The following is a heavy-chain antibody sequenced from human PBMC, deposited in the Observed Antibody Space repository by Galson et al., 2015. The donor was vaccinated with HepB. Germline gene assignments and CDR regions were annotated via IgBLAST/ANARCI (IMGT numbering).Heavy chain of an antibody. CDR1: GVTLSIYS. CDR3: ARGEEGIDWFFDY. D-gene: IGHD3-9*01. J-gene: IGHJ4*02. Sequence: SVKVSCKASGVTLSIYSISWVRQAPGQGLEWMGGIIRMFGTTNFAQKFQGRVTITADESANTVYMTLISLTSEDTAAYYCARGEEGIDWFFDYGGQGTQVTVSS. V-gene: IGHV1-69*13. CDR2: IIRMFGTT.